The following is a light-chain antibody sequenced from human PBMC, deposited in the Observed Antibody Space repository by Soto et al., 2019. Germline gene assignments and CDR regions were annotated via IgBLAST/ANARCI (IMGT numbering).Light chain of an antibody. J-gene: IGLJ2*01. CDR2: LNNDGSH. V-gene: IGLV4-69*01. Sequence: QTVVTQPPSASASLGASVRLTCTLSRAHSLFAVAWHQHQPDKGPRFLMKLNNDGSHTKGDGIPDRFSGSSSGAERYLTISSLQSEDEGDYYCQTGGSGIVFGGGTKLTVL. CDR1: RAHSLFA. CDR3: QTGGSGIV.